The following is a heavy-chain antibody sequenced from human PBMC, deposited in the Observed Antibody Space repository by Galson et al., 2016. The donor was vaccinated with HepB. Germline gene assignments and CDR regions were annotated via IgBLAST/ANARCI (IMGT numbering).Heavy chain of an antibody. Sequence: SETLSLTCDVSGGSISGSFWSWIRQPPGKGLEWIGASHYSGQTFYNPSLMSRITTSVDMSKNQFSLKLTSVTAADTAVYYCARELDCGGNCHAGADFDYWGQGTLVAVSS. CDR2: SHYSGQT. J-gene: IGHJ4*02. CDR3: ARELDCGGNCHAGADFDY. D-gene: IGHD2-21*02. V-gene: IGHV4-59*12. CDR1: GGSISGSF.